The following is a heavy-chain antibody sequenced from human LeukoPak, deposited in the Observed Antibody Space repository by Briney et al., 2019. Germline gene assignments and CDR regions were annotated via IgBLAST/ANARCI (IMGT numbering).Heavy chain of an antibody. CDR1: GFTFEDYG. CDR3: AKGSTLSYSSTWCDY. Sequence: GGSLRLSCSASGFTFEDYGMHWIRQAPGKGLEWVSSISWSSGTTAYADSVKGRFTISRDNAKNSLYLRMKSLRAEDTALYYCAKGSTLSYSSTWCDYWGQGTLVTVSS. V-gene: IGHV3-9*01. CDR2: ISWSSGTT. D-gene: IGHD6-13*01. J-gene: IGHJ4*02.